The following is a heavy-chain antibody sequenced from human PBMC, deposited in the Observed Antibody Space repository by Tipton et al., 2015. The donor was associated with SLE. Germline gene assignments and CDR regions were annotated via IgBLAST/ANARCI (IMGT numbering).Heavy chain of an antibody. CDR1: GRSFSSYF. CDR3: ARDDFGGQY. V-gene: IGHV4-34*01. D-gene: IGHD4/OR15-4a*01. J-gene: IGHJ4*02. CDR2: LNHGGTT. Sequence: TLSLTCAVSGRSFSSYFWSWVRQSPGKGLEWIGELNHGGTTNYNPSLKSRVSISIISSTNHLSLKLSSVTAADTAVYYCARDDFGGQYWGQGTLVTVSS.